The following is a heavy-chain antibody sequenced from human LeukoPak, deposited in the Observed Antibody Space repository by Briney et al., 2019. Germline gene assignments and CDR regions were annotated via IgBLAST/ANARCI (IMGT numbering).Heavy chain of an antibody. J-gene: IGHJ4*02. CDR3: ARYKFGSDYFDS. V-gene: IGHV4-34*01. D-gene: IGHD3-10*01. CDR2: INHSGST. CDR1: GGSFSGYY. Sequence: PSETLSLTCAVYGGSFSGYYWSWIRQPPGKGLEGIGEINHSGSTNYNPSLKSRVTISVDTSKNQFSLKLSSVTAADTAVYYCARYKFGSDYFDSWGQGTLVTVS.